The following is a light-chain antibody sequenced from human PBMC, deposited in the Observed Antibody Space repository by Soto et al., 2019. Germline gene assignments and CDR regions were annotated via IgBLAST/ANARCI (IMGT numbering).Light chain of an antibody. J-gene: IGKJ5*01. CDR2: RAS. CDR1: QSVSSN. Sequence: EIVLTQSPGTVSLSPLEIATLSFRASQSVSSNLAWYQQKPGQAPRLLIYRASSRTTGIPARFRGSGSGTEFTLTISGLQSEDFAVYYCQQYNDWPTFGQGTRLEIK. CDR3: QQYNDWPT. V-gene: IGKV3-15*01.